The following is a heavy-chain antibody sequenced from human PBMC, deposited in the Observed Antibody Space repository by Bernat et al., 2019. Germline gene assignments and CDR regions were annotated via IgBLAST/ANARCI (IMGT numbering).Heavy chain of an antibody. V-gene: IGHV3-30*02. CDR2: IRYDGSNK. CDR1: GVTFRNYG. CDR3: AKDRGGGSYFDY. D-gene: IGHD1-26*01. Sequence: QVQLVESGGGVVQSGKSLRLSCAVSGVTFRNYGMHWVRQAPGKGLEWVAFIRYDGSNKYYADSVKGRFTISRDNSKNTLYLQINSLRAEDTAVYYCAKDRGGGSYFDYWGREPWSPSPQ. J-gene: IGHJ4*02.